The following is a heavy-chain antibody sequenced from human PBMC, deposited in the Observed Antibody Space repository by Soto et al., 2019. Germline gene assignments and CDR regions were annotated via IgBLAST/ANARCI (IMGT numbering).Heavy chain of an antibody. D-gene: IGHD5-12*01. CDR3: ARGWSGYDTTASFDY. CDR2: INHSGST. Sequence: QVQLQQWGAGLLKPSETLSLTCAVYGGSFSGYYWSWIRQPPGKGLEWIGEINHSGSTNYNPSLKSRVTISVDTSKNQFSLKLSSVTAADTAVYYCARGWSGYDTTASFDYWGQGTLVTVSS. CDR1: GGSFSGYY. V-gene: IGHV4-34*01. J-gene: IGHJ4*02.